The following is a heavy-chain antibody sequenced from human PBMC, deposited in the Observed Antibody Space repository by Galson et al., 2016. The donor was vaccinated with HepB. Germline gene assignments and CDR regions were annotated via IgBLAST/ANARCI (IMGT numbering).Heavy chain of an antibody. CDR2: IWYDGSNK. J-gene: IGHJ4*02. CDR1: GFTFSRYG. V-gene: IGHV3-33*01. Sequence: SLRLSCAASGFTFSRYGMHWVRQAPGKGLEWVAVIWYDGSNKYYADSVKGRFTIPRDNAKNSLVVQMNSLRAEDTAVNYGASDHEEPTILFDCWGQGTLGTVSS. CDR3: ASDHEEPTILFDC. D-gene: IGHD5-24*01.